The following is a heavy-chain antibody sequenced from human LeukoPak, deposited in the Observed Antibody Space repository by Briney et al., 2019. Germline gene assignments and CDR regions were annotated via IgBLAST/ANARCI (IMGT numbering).Heavy chain of an antibody. J-gene: IGHJ4*02. CDR1: GVSISSYH. CDR2: VHASGTT. Sequence: SETLSLTCTVSGVSISSYHWSWIRQPAGKGLEWIGRVHASGTTNYNPSLKSRVTISVDTSKNHLSLMLTSVTAADTALYYCARDGLYSQGYSYFDYWGQGTLVTVSS. V-gene: IGHV4-4*07. CDR3: ARDGLYSQGYSYFDY. D-gene: IGHD5-18*01.